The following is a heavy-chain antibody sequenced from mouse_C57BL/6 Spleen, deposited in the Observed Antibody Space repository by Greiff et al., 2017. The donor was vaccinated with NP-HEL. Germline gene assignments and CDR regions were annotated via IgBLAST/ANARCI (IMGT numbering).Heavy chain of an antibody. Sequence: QVQLQQSGAELVKPGASVKLSCKASGYAFSSYWLNWVMQRSGKGLEWIGQIYPGDGDTNYNGKFKGKTTLTANKSSSTAYMQLSRLTSEDSAVYFCGGETGYGSGGAYWGQGTLVTVSA. D-gene: IGHD1-1*01. CDR1: GYAFSSYW. CDR3: GGETGYGSGGAY. J-gene: IGHJ3*01. CDR2: IYPGDGDT. V-gene: IGHV1-80*01.